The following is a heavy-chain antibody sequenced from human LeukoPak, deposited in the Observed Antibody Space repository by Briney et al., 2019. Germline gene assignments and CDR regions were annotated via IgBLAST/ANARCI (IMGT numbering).Heavy chain of an antibody. D-gene: IGHD3-22*01. J-gene: IGHJ4*02. CDR1: GYTFTGYY. Sequence: GASVKVSCKASGYTFTGYYMHWVRQAPGQGLEWMGWNNTNTGNPTYAQGFTGRFVFSLDTSVSTAYLQISSLKAEDTAVYYCARGYYYDSSDYRYWGQGTLVTVSS. CDR2: NNTNTGNP. V-gene: IGHV7-4-1*02. CDR3: ARGYYYDSSDYRY.